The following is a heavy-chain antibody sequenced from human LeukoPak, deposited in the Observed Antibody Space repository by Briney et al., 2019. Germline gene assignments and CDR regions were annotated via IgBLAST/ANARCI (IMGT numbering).Heavy chain of an antibody. D-gene: IGHD5-12*01. J-gene: IGHJ4*02. V-gene: IGHV1-2*02. Sequence: GASVKVSCKTSGYTFTDHYMYWVRQAPGQGLEWMGWINPNSGGANYAQKFQGRVTMTRDASMSTAYMELSRLRSDDTAVYYCARYSGYDEPFEYWGQGTLVTVSS. CDR2: INPNSGGA. CDR1: GYTFTDHY. CDR3: ARYSGYDEPFEY.